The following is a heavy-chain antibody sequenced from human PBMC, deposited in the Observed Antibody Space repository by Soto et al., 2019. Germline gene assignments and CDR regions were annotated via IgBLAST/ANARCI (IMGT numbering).Heavy chain of an antibody. CDR2: ISYDGSNK. CDR1: GFTFSRSG. D-gene: IGHD6-6*01. CDR3: AKDSIAGRPDYNYGMDV. V-gene: IGHV3-30*18. J-gene: IGHJ6*02. Sequence: QVQLVESGGGVVQPGRSLRLSCAASGFTFSRSGMHWVRQAPGKGLEWVAVISYDGSNKYYADSVKGRFTISRDNSKNTLFQQMNSLRAEDTAVYFCAKDSIAGRPDYNYGMDVWGQGTTVTVSS.